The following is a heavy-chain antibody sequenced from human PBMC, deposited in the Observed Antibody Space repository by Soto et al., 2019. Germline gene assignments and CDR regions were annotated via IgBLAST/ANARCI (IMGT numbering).Heavy chain of an antibody. CDR3: AKQVRDGTSSPYYFDY. Sequence: GGSLRLSCVASGFTLSSFSMSWVRQTPGKGLEWVSSITTGNDYISYADSVKGRVTISRDNAKNSLFLQMSSLRAEDTAVYYCAKQVRDGTSSPYYFDYWGQGTLVTVSS. D-gene: IGHD6-6*01. V-gene: IGHV3-21*04. CDR2: ITTGNDYI. CDR1: GFTLSSFS. J-gene: IGHJ4*02.